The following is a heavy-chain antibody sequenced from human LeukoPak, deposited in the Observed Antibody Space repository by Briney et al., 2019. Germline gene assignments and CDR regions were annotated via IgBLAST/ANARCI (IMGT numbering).Heavy chain of an antibody. J-gene: IGHJ1*01. CDR3: AKSPSYYDSSGYYXPGX. CDR2: IRYDGSNK. Sequence: GGSLRLSCAASGFTFSSYGMHWVRQAPGKGLEWVAFIRYDGSNKYYADSVKGRFTISRDNSKNTLYLQMNSLRAEDTAVYYXAKSPSYYDSSGYYXPGXWGQGXLVTV. CDR1: GFTFSSYG. V-gene: IGHV3-30*02. D-gene: IGHD3-22*01.